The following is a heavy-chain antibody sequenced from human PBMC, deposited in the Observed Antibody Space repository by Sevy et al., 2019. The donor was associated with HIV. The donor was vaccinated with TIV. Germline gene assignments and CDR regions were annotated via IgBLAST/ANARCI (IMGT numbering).Heavy chain of an antibody. Sequence: SETLSLTCTVSGGSISSYYWSWIRQPPGKGLEWIGYIYYSGSTNYNPSLKSRVTISVDTSKNQFSLRLSSVTAAETAVYYCARVGGLQTPNYYYYGMDVWGQGTTVTVSS. V-gene: IGHV4-59*13. CDR3: ARVGGLQTPNYYYYGMDV. D-gene: IGHD3-16*01. CDR1: GGSISSYY. J-gene: IGHJ6*02. CDR2: IYYSGST.